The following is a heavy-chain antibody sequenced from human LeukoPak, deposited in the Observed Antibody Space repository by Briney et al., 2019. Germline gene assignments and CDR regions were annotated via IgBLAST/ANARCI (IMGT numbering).Heavy chain of an antibody. CDR3: ARSDY. Sequence: PGGSLRLSRVASGCSLRDYYMTWLRQAPGKGLEWVAYISGGGNTLYYPDSVKGRFTISRDNAKNSLYLQMTSLRAEDTAVYYCARSDYWGQGTLVTVSA. CDR2: ISGGGNTL. CDR1: GCSLRDYY. J-gene: IGHJ4*02. V-gene: IGHV3-11*01.